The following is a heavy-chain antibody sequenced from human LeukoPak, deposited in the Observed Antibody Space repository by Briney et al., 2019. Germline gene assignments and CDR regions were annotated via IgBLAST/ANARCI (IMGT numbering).Heavy chain of an antibody. CDR2: INPNSGGT. Sequence: GASVKVSCKASGYTFTGYYMRWVRQAPGQGLEWMGWINPNSGGTNYAQKFQGRVTMTRDTSISTAYMELSRLRSDDTAVYYCARDLSDYGDYVGRIDYWGQGTLVTVSS. V-gene: IGHV1-2*02. D-gene: IGHD4-17*01. CDR1: GYTFTGYY. J-gene: IGHJ4*02. CDR3: ARDLSDYGDYVGRIDY.